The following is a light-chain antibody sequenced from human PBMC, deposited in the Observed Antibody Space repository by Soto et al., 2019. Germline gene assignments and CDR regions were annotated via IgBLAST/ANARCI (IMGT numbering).Light chain of an antibody. CDR1: SSNIGSNA. Sequence: QSVLTQPPSASGTPGQRVTISCSGSSSNIGSNAVNWYRQLPGAAPKLLIYNTNQRPSGVPDRFSGSRSGTSASLAISGLQSEDEADYYCAVWDDSLNGMVFGGGTKLTVL. J-gene: IGLJ3*02. V-gene: IGLV1-44*01. CDR2: NTN. CDR3: AVWDDSLNGMV.